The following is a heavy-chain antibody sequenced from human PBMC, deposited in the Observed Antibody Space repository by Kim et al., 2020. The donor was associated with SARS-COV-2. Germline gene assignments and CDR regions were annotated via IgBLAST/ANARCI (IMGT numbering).Heavy chain of an antibody. V-gene: IGHV5-51*01. Sequence: GESLKISCEGSGYNFTNYWIGWVRRMPGKGLEWMGIIYPADSDIRYSPSFQGQVTISVDKSITTAYLQWRSLKASDTAIYYCARLWRGSKYSSSGGLDVWGQGTTVSVSS. J-gene: IGHJ6*02. CDR2: IYPADSDI. D-gene: IGHD6-6*01. CDR3: ARLWRGSKYSSSGGLDV. CDR1: GYNFTNYW.